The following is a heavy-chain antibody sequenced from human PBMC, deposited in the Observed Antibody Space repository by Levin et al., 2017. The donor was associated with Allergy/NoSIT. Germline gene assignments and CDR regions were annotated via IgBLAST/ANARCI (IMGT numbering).Heavy chain of an antibody. CDR2: INPNSGGT. Sequence: ASVKVSCKASGYTFTGYYMHWVRQAPGQGLEWMGWINPNSGGTNYAQKFQGRVTMTRDTSISTAYMELSRLRSDDTAVYYCARVIVATIFNGDAFDIWGQGTMVTVSS. J-gene: IGHJ3*02. D-gene: IGHD5-12*01. CDR3: ARVIVATIFNGDAFDI. CDR1: GYTFTGYY. V-gene: IGHV1-2*02.